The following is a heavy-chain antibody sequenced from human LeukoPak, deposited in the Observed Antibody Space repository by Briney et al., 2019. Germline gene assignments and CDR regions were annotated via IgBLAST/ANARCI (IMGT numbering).Heavy chain of an antibody. D-gene: IGHD4-4*01. Sequence: ETLSLTCAVYGGSFSGYYWSWLRQPPGKGLEWIGEIKHSGSTNYNPSLKSRVTISVDTSKNQFSLKLSSVTAADTAVYYCARSSNYESEDYWGQGTLVTVSS. V-gene: IGHV4-34*01. CDR1: GGSFSGYY. CDR3: ARSSNYESEDY. CDR2: IKHSGST. J-gene: IGHJ4*02.